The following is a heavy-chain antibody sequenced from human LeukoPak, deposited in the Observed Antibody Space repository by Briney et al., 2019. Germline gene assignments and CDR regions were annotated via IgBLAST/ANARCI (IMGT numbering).Heavy chain of an antibody. CDR2: ISYDGSNK. CDR3: AEDRGQWARANYFDY. D-gene: IGHD6-19*01. Sequence: GGSLRLSCAASGFTFSSYGMHWVRQAPGKGLEWVAVISYDGSNKYYADSVKGRFSISRDNSKNTLYLQMNSLRAEDTAVYYCAEDRGQWARANYFDYWGQGTLVTVSS. CDR1: GFTFSSYG. J-gene: IGHJ4*02. V-gene: IGHV3-30*18.